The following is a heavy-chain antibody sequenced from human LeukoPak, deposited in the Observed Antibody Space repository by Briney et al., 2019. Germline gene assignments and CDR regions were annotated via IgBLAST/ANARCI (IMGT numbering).Heavy chain of an antibody. CDR3: ARGSITMVRGVISP. CDR1: GYTFTSYD. CDR2: MNPNSGNT. J-gene: IGHJ4*02. V-gene: IGHV1-8*01. Sequence: ASVTVSCKASGYTFTSYDVNWVRQATGQGLEWMGWMNPNSGNTGYAQKFQGRVTMTRNTSISTAYMELSSLRSEDTAVYYCARGSITMVRGVISPWGQGTLVTVSS. D-gene: IGHD3-10*01.